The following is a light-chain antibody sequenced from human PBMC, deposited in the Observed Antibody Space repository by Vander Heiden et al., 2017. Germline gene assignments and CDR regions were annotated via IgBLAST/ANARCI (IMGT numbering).Light chain of an antibody. Sequence: SVLTQPPSVSAAPGQKVTISCSGRSSNIGNNTVTWFLPRLATAPKLLMYDSNKRPSGIPDRFSGSRSGTSATLGITGRQTGDEADYYCGAGDSSLSAGVFGRGTKLTVL. J-gene: IGLJ2*01. CDR2: DSN. V-gene: IGLV1-51*01. CDR1: SSNIGNNT. CDR3: GAGDSSLSAGV.